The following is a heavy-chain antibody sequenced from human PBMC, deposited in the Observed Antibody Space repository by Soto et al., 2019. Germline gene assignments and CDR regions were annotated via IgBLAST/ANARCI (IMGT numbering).Heavy chain of an antibody. V-gene: IGHV4-30-4*01. CDR1: GGSISSGDYY. Sequence: NPXETLSLTCTVSGGSISSGDYYWNWIRQPPGKGLEWIGYIYYTGTTKYNPSLKSRATLSVDTAKNRFSLNLTSLTAADTAVYYCARGDWFHRWGQGTLVTVSS. CDR3: ARGDWFHR. J-gene: IGHJ5*02. CDR2: IYYTGTT.